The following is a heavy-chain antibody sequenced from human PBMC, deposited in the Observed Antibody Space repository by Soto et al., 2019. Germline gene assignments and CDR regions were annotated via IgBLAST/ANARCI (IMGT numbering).Heavy chain of an antibody. CDR3: ARDDERSAVAKAGYYYYGMDV. J-gene: IGHJ6*02. Sequence: PGGSLRLSCAASGFTFSSYAMHWVRQAPGKGLEWVAVISYDGSNKYYADSVKGRFTISRDNSKNTLYLQMNSLRAEDTAVYYCARDDERSAVAKAGYYYYGMDVWGQGTPVTVSS. V-gene: IGHV3-30-3*01. CDR2: ISYDGSNK. CDR1: GFTFSSYA. D-gene: IGHD5-12*01.